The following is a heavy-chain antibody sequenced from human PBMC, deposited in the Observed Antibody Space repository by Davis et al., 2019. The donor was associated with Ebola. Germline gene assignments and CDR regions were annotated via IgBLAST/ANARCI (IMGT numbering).Heavy chain of an antibody. D-gene: IGHD3-3*01. CDR2: ISAYNGNT. V-gene: IGHV1-18*01. J-gene: IGHJ5*02. CDR1: GYTFTSYG. CDR3: ARDTDDFWSGYSLWFDP. Sequence: ASVKVSCKASGYTFTSYGISWVRQAPGQGLEWMGWISAYNGNTNYAQKLQGRVTMTTDTSTSTAYMELRSLRSDDTAVYYCARDTDDFWSGYSLWFDPWGQGTLVTVSS.